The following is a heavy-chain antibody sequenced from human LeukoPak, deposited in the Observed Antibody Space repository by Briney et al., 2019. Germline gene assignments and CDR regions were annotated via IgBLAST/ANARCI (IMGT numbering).Heavy chain of an antibody. CDR3: ARLIAADPYNWFDP. CDR1: GGSISSYY. D-gene: IGHD6-13*01. Sequence: SETLSLTCTVSGGSISSYYWSWIRQPPGKGLEWIGCIYYSGSTNYNPSLKSRVTISVDTSKNQFSLKLSSVTAADTAVYYCARLIAADPYNWFDPWGQGTLVTVSS. V-gene: IGHV4-59*01. CDR2: IYYSGST. J-gene: IGHJ5*02.